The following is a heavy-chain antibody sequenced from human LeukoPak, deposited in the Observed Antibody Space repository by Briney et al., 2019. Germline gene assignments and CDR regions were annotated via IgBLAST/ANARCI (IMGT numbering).Heavy chain of an antibody. CDR1: GGAFSSYA. J-gene: IGHJ4*02. CDR2: IIPILGIA. V-gene: IGHV1-69*04. CDR3: ARDLTYYYDSSDYSDY. D-gene: IGHD3-22*01. Sequence: ASVKVSCKASGGAFSSYAISWVRQAPGQGLEWMGRIIPILGIANYAQKFQGRVTITADKSTSTAYMELSSLRSEDTAVYYCARDLTYYYDSSDYSDYWGQGTLVTVSS.